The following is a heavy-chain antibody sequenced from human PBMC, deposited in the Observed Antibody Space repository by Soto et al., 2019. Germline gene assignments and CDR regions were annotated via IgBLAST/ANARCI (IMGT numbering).Heavy chain of an antibody. V-gene: IGHV4-31*03. J-gene: IGHJ2*01. CDR3: ARALTGGYWYFDL. Sequence: QVQLQESGPGLVKPSQTLSLTCTVSGGSISNGGYYWSWIRQHPGKGLEWIGYIYYSGSTYYNPSLKSRVNISVHTSKYQFSLKLSSVTAADTAVYYCARALTGGYWYFDLWGRGTLVTVSS. D-gene: IGHD2-8*02. CDR2: IYYSGST. CDR1: GGSISNGGYY.